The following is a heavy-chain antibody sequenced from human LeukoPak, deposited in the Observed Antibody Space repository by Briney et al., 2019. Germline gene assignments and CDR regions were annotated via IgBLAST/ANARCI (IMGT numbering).Heavy chain of an antibody. CDR3: ARRRRYYYDSSGYYQGGTSAFDI. D-gene: IGHD3-22*01. V-gene: IGHV4-4*02. J-gene: IGHJ3*02. CDR1: GGSISSSNW. Sequence: SETLSLTCAVSGGSISSSNWWSWVRQPPGKGLAWIGEIYHSGSTKYNPSLKSRVTISVDKSKNQFSLKLSSVTAADTAVYYCARRRRYYYDSSGYYQGGTSAFDIWGQGTMVTVSS. CDR2: IYHSGST.